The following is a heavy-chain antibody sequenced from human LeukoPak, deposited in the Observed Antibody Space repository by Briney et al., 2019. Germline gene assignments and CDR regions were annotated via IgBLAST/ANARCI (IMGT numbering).Heavy chain of an antibody. Sequence: GASVKVSCKASGYTFTGYYMHWVRQAPGQGLEWMGWISAYNGNTNYAQKLQGRVTMTTDTSTSTAYMELRSLRSDDTAVYYCASIPANSNSLHFDYWGQGTLVTVSS. V-gene: IGHV1-18*04. D-gene: IGHD4-11*01. CDR1: GYTFTGYY. J-gene: IGHJ4*02. CDR2: ISAYNGNT. CDR3: ASIPANSNSLHFDY.